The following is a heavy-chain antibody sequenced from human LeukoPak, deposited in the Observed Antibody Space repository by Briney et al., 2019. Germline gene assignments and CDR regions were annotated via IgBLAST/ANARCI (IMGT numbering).Heavy chain of an antibody. J-gene: IGHJ4*02. CDR2: INHSGST. CDR3: ARGRVVGATTQYRSGRSYYFDY. Sequence: PSETLSLTCAVYGGSFSGYYWSWIRQPPGKGLEWIGEINHSGSTNYNPSLKSRVTISVDMSKNQFSLKLSSVTAADTAVYYCARGRVVGATTQYRSGRSYYFDYWGQGTLVTVSS. CDR1: GGSFSGYY. V-gene: IGHV4-34*01. D-gene: IGHD1-26*01.